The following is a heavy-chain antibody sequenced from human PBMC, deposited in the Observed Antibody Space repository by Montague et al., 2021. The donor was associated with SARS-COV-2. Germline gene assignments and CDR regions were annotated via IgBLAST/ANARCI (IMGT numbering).Heavy chain of an antibody. D-gene: IGHD1-14*01. CDR2: ISGRGSCT. Sequence: SLRLSCAASGFTFSDYYMSWIRQAPGKGLEWVSYISGRGSCTDYADSVKGRFTISRDNAGKSLYLEMNSLRAKDTAAYYCARLVGVESNRRDYFNYWGQGTLVTVSS. J-gene: IGHJ4*02. CDR1: GFTFSDYY. CDR3: ARLVGVESNRRDYFNY. V-gene: IGHV3-11*03.